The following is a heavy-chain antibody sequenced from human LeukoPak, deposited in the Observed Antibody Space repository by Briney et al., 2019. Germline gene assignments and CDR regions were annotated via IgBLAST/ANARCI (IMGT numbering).Heavy chain of an antibody. CDR3: AKDPSNPYKYYGMDV. V-gene: IGHV3-23*01. CDR1: GFTFSSYA. D-gene: IGHD4-11*01. Sequence: GSLRLSCAASGFTFSSYAMSWVRQAPGKGLEWVSAISGSGSSTYYADSVKGRFTISRDNSKNTLYLQMSSLRAEDTAVYSCAKDPSNPYKYYGMDVWGQGTTVTVSS. CDR2: ISGSGSST. J-gene: IGHJ6*02.